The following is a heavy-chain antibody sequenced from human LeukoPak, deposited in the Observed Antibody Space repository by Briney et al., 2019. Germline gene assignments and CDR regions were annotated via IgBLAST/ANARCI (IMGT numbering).Heavy chain of an antibody. CDR1: GYTLTELS. D-gene: IGHD5-24*01. Sequence: ASVKVSCEVSGYTLTELSMHWVRQAPGKGLEWMGGFDPEDGETIYAQKFQGRVTMTEDTSTDTAYMELSSLRSEDTAVYYCATPIPGMATTLFDYWGQGTLVTVSS. CDR2: FDPEDGET. CDR3: ATPIPGMATTLFDY. J-gene: IGHJ4*02. V-gene: IGHV1-24*01.